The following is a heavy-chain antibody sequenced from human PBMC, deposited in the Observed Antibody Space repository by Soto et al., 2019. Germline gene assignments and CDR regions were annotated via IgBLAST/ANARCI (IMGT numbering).Heavy chain of an antibody. CDR1: GFTFSSYW. CDR3: ARVKARVGAFDI. CDR2: IKQDGSEK. V-gene: IGHV3-7*01. D-gene: IGHD1-26*01. Sequence: EVQLVESGGGVVQPGWSLRLSCAASGFTFSSYWMSWVRQAPGKGLEWVANIKQDGSEKYYVESVKGRFTISRDNAKNSMYLEMNSLRAEDTAVYYCARVKARVGAFDIWGQGTMVTVSS. J-gene: IGHJ3*02.